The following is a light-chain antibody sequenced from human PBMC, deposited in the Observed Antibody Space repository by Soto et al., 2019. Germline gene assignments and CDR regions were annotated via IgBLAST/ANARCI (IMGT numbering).Light chain of an antibody. CDR2: DLT. CDR3: ISYTNTNTYV. J-gene: IGLJ1*01. V-gene: IGLV2-14*03. Sequence: QSVLTQPASVSGSPGRSITISCTGTSSDVGGYNFVSWYQHHPAKAPKLMIYDLTYRPSGVSNRFSGSKSGNTAYLTISGLQAEDEADYYCISYTNTNTYVFGTGTKLTVL. CDR1: SSDVGGYNF.